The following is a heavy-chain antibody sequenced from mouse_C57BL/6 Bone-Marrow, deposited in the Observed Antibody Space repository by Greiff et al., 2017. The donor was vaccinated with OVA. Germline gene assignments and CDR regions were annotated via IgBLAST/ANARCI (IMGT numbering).Heavy chain of an antibody. CDR2: ISDGGRYT. V-gene: IGHV5-4*03. CDR1: GFTFSSYA. CDR3: ARGVARMDY. Sequence: DVMLVESGGGLVKPGGSLKLSCAASGFTFSSYAMSWVRQTPEKRLEWVATISDGGRYTYYPDNVKGRFTISRDNAKNNLYLQMSHLKSEDTAMYYCARGVARMDYWGQGTSVTVSS. D-gene: IGHD1-1*01. J-gene: IGHJ4*01.